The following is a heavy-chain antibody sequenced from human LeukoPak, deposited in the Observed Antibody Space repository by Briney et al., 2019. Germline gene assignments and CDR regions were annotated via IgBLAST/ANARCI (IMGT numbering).Heavy chain of an antibody. CDR1: RYSISSGYY. Sequence: SETLSLTCTVSRYSISSGYYWGWIRQPPGKGLEWIGTIHHSGSTYYSPSLKSRVTISVDTSKNQFSLKLSSVTDADTAVYYCARVASGNYLYFDYWGQGTLVTVSS. CDR2: IHHSGST. V-gene: IGHV4-38-2*02. D-gene: IGHD3-10*01. CDR3: ARVASGNYLYFDY. J-gene: IGHJ4*02.